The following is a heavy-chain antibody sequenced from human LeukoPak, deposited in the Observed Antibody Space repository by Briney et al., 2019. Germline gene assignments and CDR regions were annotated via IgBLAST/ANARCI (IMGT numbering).Heavy chain of an antibody. Sequence: PGRSLRLSCAASGFTFSSYGMHWVRQAPGKGLEWVAVISYDGSNKYYADSVKGRFTISRDNSKNTLYLQMNSLRAEDTAVYYCAKAQASGSYPFDYWGQGTLVTVSS. CDR1: GFTFSSYG. J-gene: IGHJ4*02. D-gene: IGHD1-26*01. V-gene: IGHV3-30*18. CDR3: AKAQASGSYPFDY. CDR2: ISYDGSNK.